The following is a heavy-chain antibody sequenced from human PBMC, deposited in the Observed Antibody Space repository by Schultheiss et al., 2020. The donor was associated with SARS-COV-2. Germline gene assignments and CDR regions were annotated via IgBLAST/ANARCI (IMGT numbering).Heavy chain of an antibody. D-gene: IGHD3-3*01. CDR3: ARDRYDFWSGYVSYWYFDL. Sequence: SVKVSCKASGGTFSSYAISWVRQAPGQGLEWMGGIIPIFGTANYAQKFQGRVTITADESTSTAYMELSSLRSEDTAVYYCARDRYDFWSGYVSYWYFDLWGHGTLVNVSS. CDR1: GGTFSSYA. CDR2: IIPIFGTA. J-gene: IGHJ2*01. V-gene: IGHV1-69*13.